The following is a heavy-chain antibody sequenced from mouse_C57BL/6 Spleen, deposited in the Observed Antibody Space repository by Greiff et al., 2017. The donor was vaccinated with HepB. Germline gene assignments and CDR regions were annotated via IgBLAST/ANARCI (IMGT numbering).Heavy chain of an antibody. D-gene: IGHD1-1*01. CDR3: ARSGISPAWFAY. V-gene: IGHV3-1*01. Sequence: EVKLLESGPGMVKPSQSLSLTCTVTGYSITSGYDWHWIRHFPGNKLEWMGYISYSGSTNYNPSLKSRISITHDTSKNHFFLKLNSVTTEDTATYDCARSGISPAWFAYWGQGTLVTVSA. J-gene: IGHJ3*01. CDR1: GYSITSGYD. CDR2: ISYSGST.